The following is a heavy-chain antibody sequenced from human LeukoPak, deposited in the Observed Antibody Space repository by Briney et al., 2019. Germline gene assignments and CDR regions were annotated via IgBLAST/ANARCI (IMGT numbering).Heavy chain of an antibody. Sequence: SETLSLTCAVYGGSFSGYYWSWIRQPPGKGLEWIGEINHSGSTNYNPSLKSRVTISVDTSKNQFSLKLSSVTAADTAVYYCARLGGSSVVYWGQGTLVTVSS. CDR1: GGSFSGYY. D-gene: IGHD1-26*01. CDR2: INHSGST. CDR3: ARLGGSSVVY. J-gene: IGHJ4*02. V-gene: IGHV4-34*01.